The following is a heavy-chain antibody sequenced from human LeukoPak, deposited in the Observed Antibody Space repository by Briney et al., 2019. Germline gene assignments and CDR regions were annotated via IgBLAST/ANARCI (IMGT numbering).Heavy chain of an antibody. CDR2: MSGSGGGT. V-gene: IGHV3-23*01. CDR3: AKDGGTLRGRTRFDY. D-gene: IGHD5/OR15-5a*01. J-gene: IGHJ4*02. Sequence: GGCLRLSCAASGVTFSSYAMSWGRQAPGKGLGWGSSMSGSGGGTYSADSVKGRVTISRDKSKNTLYLQMNSLRAEDTAVYYCAKDGGTLRGRTRFDYWGQGTLVTVSS. CDR1: GVTFSSYA.